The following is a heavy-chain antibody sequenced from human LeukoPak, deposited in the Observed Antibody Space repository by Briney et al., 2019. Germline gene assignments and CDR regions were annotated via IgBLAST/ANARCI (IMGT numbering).Heavy chain of an antibody. D-gene: IGHD3-22*01. J-gene: IGHJ4*02. CDR2: ISYDGSNK. V-gene: IGHV3-30-3*01. CDR1: GFTFSSYA. CDR3: ARGGRYYDSSIPLRY. Sequence: GRSLRLSCAASGFTFSSYAMHWVRQAPGKGLEWVAVISYDGSNKYYADSVKGRFTISRDNSKNTLYLQMNSLRAEDTAVYYCARGGRYYDSSIPLRYWGQGTLLPVS.